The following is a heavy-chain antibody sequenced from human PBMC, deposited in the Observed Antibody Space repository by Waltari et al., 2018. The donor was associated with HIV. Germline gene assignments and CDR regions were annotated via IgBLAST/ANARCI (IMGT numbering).Heavy chain of an antibody. D-gene: IGHD6-13*01. CDR2: TRNKANSYTT. CDR3: ATAAAGTTYFDY. J-gene: IGHJ4*02. Sequence: EVQLVESGGGLVQPGGSLRLSCAASGFTFSDHYMDWVRQAPGKGLEWVGRTRNKANSYTTEYAASVKGRFTISRDDSKNSLYLQMNSLKTEDTAVYYCATAAAGTTYFDYWGQGTLVTVSS. V-gene: IGHV3-72*01. CDR1: GFTFSDHY.